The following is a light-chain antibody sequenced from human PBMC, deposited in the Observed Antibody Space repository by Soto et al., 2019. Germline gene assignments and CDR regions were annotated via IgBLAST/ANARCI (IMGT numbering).Light chain of an antibody. V-gene: IGKV3-15*01. J-gene: IGKJ1*01. CDR1: QSVGSN. CDR2: GAS. Sequence: EILMTQSPVTLSVSPGERATLSCRSSQSVGSNIAWYQQRPGQAPRLLIFGASTRATGIPARFIGSGPGTEFTLTISSLQSEDFAVYYCHQYNDRPPGTFGQGTKVDIK. CDR3: HQYNDRPPGT.